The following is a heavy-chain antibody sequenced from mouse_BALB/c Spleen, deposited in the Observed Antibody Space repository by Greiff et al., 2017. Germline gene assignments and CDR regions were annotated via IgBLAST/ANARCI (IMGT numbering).Heavy chain of an antibody. J-gene: IGHJ4*01. V-gene: IGHV1S81*02. CDR2: INPSNGRT. CDR1: GYTFTSYW. Sequence: VQLQQPGAELVKPGASVKLSCKASGYTFTSYWMHWVKQRPGQGLEWIGEINPSNGRTNYNEKFKSKATLTVDKSSSTAYMQLSSLTSEDSAVYYCAREYLRYAMDYWGQGTSVTVSS. D-gene: IGHD1-1*01. CDR3: AREYLRYAMDY.